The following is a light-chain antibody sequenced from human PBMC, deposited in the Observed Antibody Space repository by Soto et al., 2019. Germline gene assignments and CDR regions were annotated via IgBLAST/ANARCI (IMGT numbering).Light chain of an antibody. CDR1: SSDVGGYDY. V-gene: IGLV2-14*01. J-gene: IGLJ1*01. CDR3: SSKRGSTGV. CDR2: DVS. Sequence: QSALNQPASVSGSAGQTITISCTGTSSDVGGYDYVSWHQQHPGKAPKLMIYDVSKRPSGVSNRFSGSKSGNTASLTISGLQAEDEADYYCSSKRGSTGVFGTGTKVTVL.